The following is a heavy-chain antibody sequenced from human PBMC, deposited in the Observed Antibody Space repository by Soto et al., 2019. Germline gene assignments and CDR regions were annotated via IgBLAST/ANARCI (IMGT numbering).Heavy chain of an antibody. V-gene: IGHV3-64D*06. CDR2: ISINGGST. CDR3: VKGEFYYDSSAYYPFDS. J-gene: IGHJ4*02. D-gene: IGHD3-22*01. Sequence: GSLRLSCSASGFTLSSYAMHWVRQAPGKGLEYVSSISINGGSTHYADSVKGRFTISRDNSRNTQYLQMSSLRADDTAVYYCVKGEFYYDSSAYYPFDSWGQGTLVTVSS. CDR1: GFTLSSYA.